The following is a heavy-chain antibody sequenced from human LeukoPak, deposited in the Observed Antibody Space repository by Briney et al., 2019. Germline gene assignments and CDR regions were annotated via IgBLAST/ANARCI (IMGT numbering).Heavy chain of an antibody. CDR3: ARTQARWRWLYNPQRGVDY. D-gene: IGHD3-22*01. CDR1: GGSISSSSYY. J-gene: IGHJ4*02. Sequence: PSETLSLTCTVSGGSISSSSYYWGWIRQPPGKGLEWIGSIYYSGSTYYNPSLKSRVTISVDTSKNQFSLKLSSVTAAYAAVYYCARTQARWRWLYNPQRGVDYWGQGTLVTVSS. V-gene: IGHV4-39*01. CDR2: IYYSGST.